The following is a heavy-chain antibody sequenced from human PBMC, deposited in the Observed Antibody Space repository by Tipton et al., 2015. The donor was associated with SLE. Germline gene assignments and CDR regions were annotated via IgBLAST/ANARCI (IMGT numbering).Heavy chain of an antibody. Sequence: TLSLTCTVSGGSISSHYWSWIRQPPGKGLEWIGYIYYSGSTYYNPSLKSRVTISEDTSKNQFSLKLSSVTAADTAVYYCARDTVAYYDSSGSGYGMDVWGQGTTVTVSS. CDR2: IYYSGST. CDR1: GGSISSHY. D-gene: IGHD3-22*01. CDR3: ARDTVAYYDSSGSGYGMDV. J-gene: IGHJ6*02. V-gene: IGHV4-59*11.